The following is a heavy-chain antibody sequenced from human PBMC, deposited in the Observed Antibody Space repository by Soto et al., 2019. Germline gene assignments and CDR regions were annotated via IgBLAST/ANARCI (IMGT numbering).Heavy chain of an antibody. CDR2: IIPILGIA. CDR3: AIDISYGAARPY. Sequence: QVQLVQSGAEVKKPGSSVKVSCKASGGTFSSYTISWVRQAPGQGLEWMGRIIPILGIANYSQKFQGRVTITADKSTSTAYMELSSLRSEDTAVYYCAIDISYGAARPYWGQGTLVTVSS. V-gene: IGHV1-69*08. D-gene: IGHD6-6*01. CDR1: GGTFSSYT. J-gene: IGHJ4*02.